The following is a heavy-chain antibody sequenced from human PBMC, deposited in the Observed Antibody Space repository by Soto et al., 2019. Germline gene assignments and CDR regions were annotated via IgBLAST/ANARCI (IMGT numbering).Heavy chain of an antibody. D-gene: IGHD6-19*01. V-gene: IGHV1-69*08. CDR1: GGTFSSYT. CDR3: ARGSSTVAGTWFDP. Sequence: SVKVSCKASGGTFSSYTISWVRQAPGQGLEWMGRIIPIHGKTNYAQKFQGRVTITADTSTSTAYMELSSLRSEDTAVYYCARGSSTVAGTWFDPWGQGTLVTVSS. CDR2: IIPIHGKT. J-gene: IGHJ5*02.